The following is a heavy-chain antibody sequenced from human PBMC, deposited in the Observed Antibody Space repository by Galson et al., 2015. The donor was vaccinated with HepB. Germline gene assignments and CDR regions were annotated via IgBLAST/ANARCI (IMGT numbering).Heavy chain of an antibody. CDR3: AKTINVIRGGKAYGMDV. V-gene: IGHV3-23*01. CDR1: GVTSSSYV. Sequence: FMRLSCAASGVTSSSYVMRRVRQDQGKRLEWVSSIRGSGGSTDYANSVKGRFTISRDNLKNTLFLQMNSLRAEDTAVYFCAKTINVIRGGKAYGMDVWGQGTTVTVS. J-gene: IGHJ6*02. D-gene: IGHD3-10*01. CDR2: IRGSGGST.